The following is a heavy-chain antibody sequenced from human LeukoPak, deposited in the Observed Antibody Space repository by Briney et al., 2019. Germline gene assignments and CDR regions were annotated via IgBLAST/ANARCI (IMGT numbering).Heavy chain of an antibody. V-gene: IGHV3-33*06. J-gene: IGHJ4*02. CDR2: IWYDGSNK. CDR1: GFTFSSYG. D-gene: IGHD3-10*01. Sequence: PGGSLGLSCAASGFTFSSYGMHWVRQAPGKGLEWVAVIWYDGSNKYYADSVKGRFTISRDNSKNTLYLQMNSLRAEDTAIYYCAKGSGYYGSGSYQVDYWGQGTLVTVTS. CDR3: AKGSGYYGSGSYQVDY.